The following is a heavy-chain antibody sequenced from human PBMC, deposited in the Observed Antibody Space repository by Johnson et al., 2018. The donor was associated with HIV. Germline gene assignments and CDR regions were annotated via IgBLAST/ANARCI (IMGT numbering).Heavy chain of an antibody. CDR2: IKSKTAGGTT. Sequence: VQLVESGGGLIKPGGSRRLSCAVSGITFTDAWMNWVRQAPGKGLEWVGRIKSKTAGGTTDYAVHVKGRVTISRDDSKNTVYLQMTSLRAEDTALYYCAKEGAYCGGDCLGAFDIWDQGTMVTVSS. CDR3: AKEGAYCGGDCLGAFDI. V-gene: IGHV3-15*05. D-gene: IGHD2-21*02. J-gene: IGHJ3*02. CDR1: GITFTDAW.